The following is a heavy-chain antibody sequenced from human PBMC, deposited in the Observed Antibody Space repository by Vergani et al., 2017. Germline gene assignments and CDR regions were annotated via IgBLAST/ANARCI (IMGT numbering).Heavy chain of an antibody. J-gene: IGHJ3*02. D-gene: IGHD2-2*02. CDR1: GFTFDDYG. Sequence: EVQLVESGGGVVRPGGSLRLSCAASGFTFDDYGMSWVRQAPGKGLEWVSAISGSGGSTYYADSVKGRFTISRDNSKNTLYLQMNSLRAEDTAVYYCAKDFCSSTSCYTPPDAFDIWGQGTMVTVSS. V-gene: IGHV3-23*04. CDR2: ISGSGGST. CDR3: AKDFCSSTSCYTPPDAFDI.